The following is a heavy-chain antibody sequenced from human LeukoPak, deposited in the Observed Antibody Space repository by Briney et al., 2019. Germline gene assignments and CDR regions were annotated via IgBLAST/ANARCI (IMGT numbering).Heavy chain of an antibody. J-gene: IGHJ5*02. CDR2: ISGYNGNT. V-gene: IGHV1-18*01. Sequence: ASVKVSCKAAGYTFTSYGISWVRQAPGQGPEWMGWISGYNGNTRYAQKFQGRVTMTTDTSTSTAYMELRSLRSDDTAVYYCARGLRRRYYGSGVQWWFDPWGQGTLVTVSS. D-gene: IGHD3-10*01. CDR1: GYTFTSYG. CDR3: ARGLRRRYYGSGVQWWFDP.